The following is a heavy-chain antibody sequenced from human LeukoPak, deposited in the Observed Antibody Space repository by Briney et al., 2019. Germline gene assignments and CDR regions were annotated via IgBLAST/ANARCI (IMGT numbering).Heavy chain of an antibody. CDR1: GFAFNTYS. J-gene: IGHJ6*03. Sequence: GGSLRLSCAASGFAFNTYSMNWVRQAPGKGLEWVALIRYNGNNQYYADSVKGRFTISRDNSKNTLYLQMNSLKGDDTAVYYCAKDSAFYYIDVWGKGTTVIISS. D-gene: IGHD3-10*01. V-gene: IGHV3-30*02. CDR2: IRYNGNNQ. CDR3: AKDSAFYYIDV.